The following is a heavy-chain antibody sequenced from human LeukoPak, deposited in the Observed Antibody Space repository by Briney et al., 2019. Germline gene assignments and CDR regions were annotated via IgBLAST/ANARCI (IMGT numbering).Heavy chain of an antibody. J-gene: IGHJ4*02. Sequence: GASVKLSCKASGYTFTSYGISWVRQAPGQGLEWMGWISAYNGNTNYAQTLQGRVAMTTDTSTSTAYMELSSLMSEDTAVYYCATRCLQYVDFDYWGPGTLVTV. CDR2: ISAYNGNT. CDR1: GYTFTSYG. CDR3: ATRCLQYVDFDY. D-gene: IGHD5-24*01. V-gene: IGHV1-18*01.